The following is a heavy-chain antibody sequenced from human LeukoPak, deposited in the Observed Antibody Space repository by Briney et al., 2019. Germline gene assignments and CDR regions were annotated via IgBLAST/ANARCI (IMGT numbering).Heavy chain of an antibody. CDR3: ARARAFVWGSYRYIPYYFDP. Sequence: SETLSLACAVYGDSFKNYYWTWIRQSPEKGLEWIGEINHGGLTSYNPSLESRLTLLVDTSKNQFSLNLRSVTAADTAVYFCARARAFVWGSYRYIPYYFDPWGQGTLVTVSS. CDR2: INHGGLT. CDR1: GDSFKNYY. J-gene: IGHJ5*02. D-gene: IGHD3-16*02. V-gene: IGHV4-34*01.